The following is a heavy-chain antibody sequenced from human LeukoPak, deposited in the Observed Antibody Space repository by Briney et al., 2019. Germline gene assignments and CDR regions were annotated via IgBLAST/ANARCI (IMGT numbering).Heavy chain of an antibody. D-gene: IGHD3-3*01. V-gene: IGHV3-23*01. CDR3: AKVSDFWSGYYNFDY. CDR1: GFTFSSYA. J-gene: IGHJ4*02. CDR2: ISGSGGST. Sequence: SGGSLRLSCAASGFTFSSYAMGWVRQAPGKGLEWVSAISGSGGSTYYADSVKGRFTISRDNSKNTLYLQMNSLRAEDTAVYYCAKVSDFWSGYYNFDYWGQGTLVTVSS.